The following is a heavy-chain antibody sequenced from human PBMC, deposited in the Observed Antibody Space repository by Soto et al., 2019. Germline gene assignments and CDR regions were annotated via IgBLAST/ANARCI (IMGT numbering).Heavy chain of an antibody. CDR3: ARDGNPHRYFDY. V-gene: IGHV4-31*03. J-gene: IGHJ4*02. CDR1: GGSISSGGYY. Sequence: SETLSLTCTVSGGSISSGGYYWSWIRQHPGKGLEWIGYIYYSGSTYYNPSLKSRVTISVDTSKNQFSLKLSSVTAADTAVYYCARDGNPHRYFDYWGQGTLVTVSS. CDR2: IYYSGST.